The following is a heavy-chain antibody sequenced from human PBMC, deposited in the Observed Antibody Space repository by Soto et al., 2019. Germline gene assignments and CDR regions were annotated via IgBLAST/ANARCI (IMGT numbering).Heavy chain of an antibody. CDR3: AGAPLAKGVPGAIVGYGLDV. J-gene: IGHJ6*02. CDR1: EFTLSSYG. Sequence: EVQLVDSGGDLVKPGGSLRLSCVASEFTLSSYGMNWVRQAPGKGLEWVSFISSSSTFIYYADSVKGRFTISRDNARNSLFLQMNSLKVDDTAVYYCAGAPLAKGVPGAIVGYGLDVWGQGTTVTVSS. CDR2: ISSSSTFI. V-gene: IGHV3-21*01. D-gene: IGHD3-10*01.